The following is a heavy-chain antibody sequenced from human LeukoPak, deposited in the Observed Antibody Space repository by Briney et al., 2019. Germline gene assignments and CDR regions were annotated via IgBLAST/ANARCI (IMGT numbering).Heavy chain of an antibody. J-gene: IGHJ4*02. D-gene: IGHD3-22*01. CDR1: GFTFSSYA. V-gene: IGHV3-23*01. CDR2: ISGSGGST. Sequence: GGPLRLSCAASGFTFSSYAMSWVRQAPGKGLEWVSAISGSGGSTYYADSVKGRFTISRDNSKNTPYLQMNSLRAEDTAVYYCAKCHRGYYYDSSGYLTYYFDYWGQGTLVTVSS. CDR3: AKCHRGYYYDSSGYLTYYFDY.